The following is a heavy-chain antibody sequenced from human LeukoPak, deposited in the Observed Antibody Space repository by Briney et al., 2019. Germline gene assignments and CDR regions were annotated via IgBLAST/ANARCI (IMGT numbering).Heavy chain of an antibody. Sequence: GGSLRLSSAASGFTFSSYAMSWVRQAPGKGLEWVSAISGSGGSTYYADSVKGRFTISRDNSKNTLYLQMNSLRAEDTAVYYCAKVPKHDIVVGYWGQGALVTVSS. J-gene: IGHJ4*02. CDR2: ISGSGGST. CDR1: GFTFSSYA. CDR3: AKVPKHDIVVGY. D-gene: IGHD2-2*01. V-gene: IGHV3-23*01.